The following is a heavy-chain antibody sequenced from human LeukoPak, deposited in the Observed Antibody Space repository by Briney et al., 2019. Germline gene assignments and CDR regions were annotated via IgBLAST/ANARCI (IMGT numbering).Heavy chain of an antibody. J-gene: IGHJ4*02. Sequence: GGSLRLSCAASGFTFSTYWMTWVRQTPGKGLEWVANIKQDGREKYFVDSVKGRFTISRDNDKNSLYLQMSSLRAEDTAVYYCARTYSRESGYDFVFHYWGQGTLVTVSS. V-gene: IGHV3-7*02. CDR1: GFTFSTYW. D-gene: IGHD5-12*01. CDR3: ARTYSRESGYDFVFHY. CDR2: IKQDGREK.